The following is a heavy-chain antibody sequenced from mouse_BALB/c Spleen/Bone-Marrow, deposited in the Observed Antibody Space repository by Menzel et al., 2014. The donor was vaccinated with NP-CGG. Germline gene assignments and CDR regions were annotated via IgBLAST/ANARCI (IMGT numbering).Heavy chain of an antibody. CDR2: IWAGGST. V-gene: IGHV2-9*02. CDR3: ARESTMITSMDY. D-gene: IGHD2-4*01. CDR1: GFSLTSYG. Sequence: VMLVESGPGLVAPSQSLSITCTVSGFSLTSYGVHWVRQPPGKGLEWLGVIWAGGSTNYNSALMSRLCISKDNSKSQVFLKMNSLQTDDTAMYYCARESTMITSMDYWGQGTSVTVSS. J-gene: IGHJ4*01.